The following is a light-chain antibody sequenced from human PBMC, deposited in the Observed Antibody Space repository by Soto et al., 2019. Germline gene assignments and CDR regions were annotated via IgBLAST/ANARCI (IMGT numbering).Light chain of an antibody. Sequence: EIVLTQSPGTLSLSPGERATLSCRASQSVSSSYLAWYQQKPGQAPRLLIYGASSRATGIPDRFSGSGSGTDFTLTICRLVPEDFAVYYCQQYGSSSWTFGQGTKVDIK. CDR2: GAS. V-gene: IGKV3-20*01. CDR3: QQYGSSSWT. CDR1: QSVSSSY. J-gene: IGKJ1*01.